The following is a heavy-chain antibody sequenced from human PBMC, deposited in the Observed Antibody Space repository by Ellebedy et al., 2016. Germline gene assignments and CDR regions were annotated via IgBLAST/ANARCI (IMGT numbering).Heavy chain of an antibody. J-gene: IGHJ4*02. CDR2: ISGSGGST. CDR1: GFTFSSYA. D-gene: IGHD3-22*01. CDR3: AKKGSYDSSGYWFDY. Sequence: GESLKISXAASGFTFSSYAMSWVRQAPGKGLEWVSAISGSGGSTYYADSVKGRFTISRDNSKNTLYLQMNSLRAEDTAVYYCAKKGSYDSSGYWFDYWGQGTLVTVSS. V-gene: IGHV3-23*01.